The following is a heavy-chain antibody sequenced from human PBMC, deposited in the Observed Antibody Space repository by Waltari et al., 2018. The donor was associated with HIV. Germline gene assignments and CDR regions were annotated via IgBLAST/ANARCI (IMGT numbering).Heavy chain of an antibody. CDR2: IIPSFGTA. Sequence: QVQLVQSGAEVKKPGSSVKVSCKASGGTFSSYAISWVRQAPGQGLEWMGGIIPSFGTANYAQKFQGRVTITADKSTSTAYMELSSLRSEDTAVYYCARVPQIAVAVRYWYFDLWGRGTLVTVSS. CDR1: GGTFSSYA. V-gene: IGHV1-69*06. D-gene: IGHD6-19*01. J-gene: IGHJ2*01. CDR3: ARVPQIAVAVRYWYFDL.